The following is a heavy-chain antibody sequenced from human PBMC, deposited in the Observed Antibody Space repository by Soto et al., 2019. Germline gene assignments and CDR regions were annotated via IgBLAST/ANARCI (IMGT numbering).Heavy chain of an antibody. Sequence: PSETLSLTCTVSGGSISSYYWSWIRQPPGKGLEWIGYIYYSGSTNYNPSLKSRVTISVDTSKNQFSLKLSSVTAADTAVYYCARDRGYCSSTSCYGHNWFDPWGQGTLVTVSS. D-gene: IGHD2-2*01. V-gene: IGHV4-59*01. J-gene: IGHJ5*02. CDR1: GGSISSYY. CDR3: ARDRGYCSSTSCYGHNWFDP. CDR2: IYYSGST.